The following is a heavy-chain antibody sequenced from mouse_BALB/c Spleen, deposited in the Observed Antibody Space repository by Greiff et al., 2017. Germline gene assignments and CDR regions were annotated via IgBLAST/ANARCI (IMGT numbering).Heavy chain of an antibody. Sequence: EVQVVESGGGLVKPGGSLKLSCAASGFTFSSYAMSWVRQSPEKRLEWVAEISSGGSSTYYPDTVTGRFTISRDNAKNTLYLEMTSLRSEDTAMYYCARGRDGSSLAWFAAWGLGTLVTVSA. J-gene: IGHJ3*01. CDR1: GFTFSSYA. CDR3: ARGRDGSSLAWFAA. D-gene: IGHD1-1*01. CDR2: ISSGGSST. V-gene: IGHV5-9-4*01.